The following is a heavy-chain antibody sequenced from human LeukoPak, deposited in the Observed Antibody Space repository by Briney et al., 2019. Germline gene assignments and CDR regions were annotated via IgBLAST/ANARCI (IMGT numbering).Heavy chain of an antibody. CDR1: GGSFGGYY. J-gene: IGHJ6*03. CDR3: ARDGLGFWSGYYTFYMDV. CDR2: INHSGST. Sequence: PSETLSLTCAVYGGSFGGYYRSWIRQPPGKGLEWIGEINHSGSTNYNPSLKSRVTISVDTSKNQFSLKLSSVTAADTAVYYCARDGLGFWSGYYTFYMDVWGKGTTVTVSS. D-gene: IGHD3-3*01. V-gene: IGHV4-34*01.